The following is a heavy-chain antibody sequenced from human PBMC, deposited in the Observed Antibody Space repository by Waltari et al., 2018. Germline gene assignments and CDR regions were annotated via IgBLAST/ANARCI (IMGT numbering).Heavy chain of an antibody. J-gene: IGHJ3*02. Sequence: QLQLQESGPGLVKPSETLSLTCTVSGGSISSSSYYWGWIRQPPGKGLEWIGSIYYTGSTYYKPSLKSRVTISVDTSKNHFSLRLSSVTAADTAVYYCARDFKGGTYGFDAFDIWGQGTMVTVSS. V-gene: IGHV4-39*07. CDR2: IYYTGST. CDR3: ARDFKGGTYGFDAFDI. CDR1: GGSISSSSYY. D-gene: IGHD1-26*01.